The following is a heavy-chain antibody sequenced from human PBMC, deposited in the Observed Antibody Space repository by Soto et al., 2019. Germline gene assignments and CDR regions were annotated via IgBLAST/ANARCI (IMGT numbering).Heavy chain of an antibody. Sequence: GGSLRLSCAASGFTFSSYAMHWVRQAPGEGQGLRRGLEWVSYISSSGSTIYYADSVKGRFTISRDNAKNSLYLQMNSLRAEDTAVYYCARGWASDYWGQGTLVT. J-gene: IGHJ4*02. CDR2: ISSSGSTI. CDR3: ARGWASDY. V-gene: IGHV3-48*04. CDR1: GFTFSSYA.